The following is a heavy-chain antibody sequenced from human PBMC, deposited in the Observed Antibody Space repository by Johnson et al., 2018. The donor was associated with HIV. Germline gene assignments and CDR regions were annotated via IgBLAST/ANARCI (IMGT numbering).Heavy chain of an antibody. Sequence: VQLVESGGDLVQPGGSLRLSCAASGFAFSTYWMSWVRQAPGKGLEWVANIKQDGSEKYYVESVKGRFTISRDNSKNTLYLQMNSLRAEDTAVYYCAPLGDAFDIWGQGTMVTVSS. J-gene: IGHJ3*02. V-gene: IGHV3-7*02. CDR3: APLGDAFDI. CDR2: IKQDGSEK. CDR1: GFAFSTYW. D-gene: IGHD7-27*01.